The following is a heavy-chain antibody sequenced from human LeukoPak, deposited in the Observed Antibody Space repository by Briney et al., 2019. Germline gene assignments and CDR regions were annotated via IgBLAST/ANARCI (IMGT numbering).Heavy chain of an antibody. CDR3: ARDLGSDYYDSSGYDY. V-gene: IGHV3-74*01. J-gene: IGHJ4*02. Sequence: PGGSLRLSCAASGFTFSSFWMHWVRQPPGKGLVWVSRITSDGSSTRSADSVKGRFTISRDNAKNSLYLQMNSLRAEDTAVYYCARDLGSDYYDSSGYDYWGQGTLVTVSS. CDR2: ITSDGSST. D-gene: IGHD3-22*01. CDR1: GFTFSSFW.